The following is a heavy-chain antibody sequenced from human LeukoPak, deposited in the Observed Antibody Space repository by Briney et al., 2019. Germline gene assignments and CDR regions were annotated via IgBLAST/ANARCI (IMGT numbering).Heavy chain of an antibody. J-gene: IGHJ3*02. V-gene: IGHV3-9*03. CDR1: GFTFDDYA. D-gene: IGHD4-23*01. Sequence: GGSLRLSCAASGFTFDDYAMHWVRQAPGKGLEWVSGISWNSGSIGYADSVKGRFTISRDNAKNSLYLQMNSLRAEDMALYYCAKDFNPGGIEAFDIWGQGTMVTVSS. CDR2: ISWNSGSI. CDR3: AKDFNPGGIEAFDI.